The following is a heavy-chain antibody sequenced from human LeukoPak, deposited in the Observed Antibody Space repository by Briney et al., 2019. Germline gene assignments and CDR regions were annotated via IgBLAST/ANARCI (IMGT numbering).Heavy chain of an antibody. V-gene: IGHV4-38-2*01. CDR2: IYHSGGT. CDR1: GYSISSGYY. Sequence: PSETLSLTCAVSGYSISSGYYWGWIRQPPGKGLEWIGSIYHSGGTYYNPSLKSRVTISVDTSKNQFSLKLSSVTAADTAVYYCARHKSPGFLEWLDYWGQGTLVTVSS. D-gene: IGHD3-3*01. CDR3: ARHKSPGFLEWLDY. J-gene: IGHJ4*02.